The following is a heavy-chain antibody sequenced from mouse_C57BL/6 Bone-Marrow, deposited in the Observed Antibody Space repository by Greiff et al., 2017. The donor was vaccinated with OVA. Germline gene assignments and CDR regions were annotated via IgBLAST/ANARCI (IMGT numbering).Heavy chain of an antibody. V-gene: IGHV5-16*01. J-gene: IGHJ3*01. CDR2: INYDGSST. CDR1: GFTFSDYY. CDR3: ARADSNYYAWFAY. D-gene: IGHD2-5*01. Sequence: EVKLVESEGGLVQPGSSMKLSCTASGFTFSDYYMAWVRQVPEKGLEWVANINYDGSSTYYLDSLKSRFIISRDNAKNILYLQMSSLKSEDTATYYCARADSNYYAWFAYWGQGTLVTVSA.